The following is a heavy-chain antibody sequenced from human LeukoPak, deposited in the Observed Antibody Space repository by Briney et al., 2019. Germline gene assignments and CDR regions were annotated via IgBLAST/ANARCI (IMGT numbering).Heavy chain of an antibody. CDR1: GFTLSNYA. CDR2: LGTAGDT. J-gene: IGHJ4*02. D-gene: IGHD5-24*01. CDR3: ARQNTPHGNFDY. V-gene: IGHV3-13*01. Sequence: GSLRLSCAASGFTLSNYAMHWVRQPAGEGLEWVSALGTAGDTFYPGSVEGRFAISRDNAKKSLFLQMNSLRAEDTAVYYCARQNTPHGNFDYWGQGTLVIVSS.